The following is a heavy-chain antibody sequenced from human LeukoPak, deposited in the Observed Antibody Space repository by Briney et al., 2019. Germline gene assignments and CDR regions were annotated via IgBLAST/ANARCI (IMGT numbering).Heavy chain of an antibody. Sequence: GGSLRLPCAASGFTVSSYYMSWVRQAPGKGLEWVSVIYSGGSTYYADSVKGRFTISRDNSKNTLYLQMNSLRAEDTAVYYCARGRVRGVITGYYFDYWGQGTLVTVSS. V-gene: IGHV3-66*01. CDR3: ARGRVRGVITGYYFDY. D-gene: IGHD3-10*01. J-gene: IGHJ4*02. CDR1: GFTVSSYY. CDR2: IYSGGST.